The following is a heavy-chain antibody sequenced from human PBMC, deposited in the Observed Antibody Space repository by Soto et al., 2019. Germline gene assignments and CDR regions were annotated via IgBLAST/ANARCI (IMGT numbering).Heavy chain of an antibody. Sequence: PSETLSLTCTVSGGSISSSSYYWGWIRQPPGKGLEWIGSIYYSGSTYYNPSLKSRVTISVDTSKNQFSLKLSSVTAADTAVYYCASLLVGATTGAPWYFDYWGQGTLVT. D-gene: IGHD1-26*01. J-gene: IGHJ4*02. CDR3: ASLLVGATTGAPWYFDY. CDR1: GGSISSSSYY. V-gene: IGHV4-39*01. CDR2: IYYSGST.